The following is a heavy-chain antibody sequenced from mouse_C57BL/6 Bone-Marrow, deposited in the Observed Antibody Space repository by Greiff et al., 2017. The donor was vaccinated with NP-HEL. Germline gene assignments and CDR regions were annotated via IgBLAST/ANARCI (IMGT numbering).Heavy chain of an antibody. CDR1: GFTFTDYY. V-gene: IGHV1-36*01. D-gene: IGHD1-1*01. J-gene: IGHJ1*03. CDR3: ARCYYYGSSPHWYFDV. Sequence: DVQLQESGPVLVKPGPSVKISCKASGFTFTDYYMHWVKQSHGKSLEWIGLVYPYNGGTSYNQKFKGKATLTVDTSSSTAYMELNSLTSEDSAVYYCARCYYYGSSPHWYFDVWGTGTTVTVSS. CDR2: VYPYNGGT.